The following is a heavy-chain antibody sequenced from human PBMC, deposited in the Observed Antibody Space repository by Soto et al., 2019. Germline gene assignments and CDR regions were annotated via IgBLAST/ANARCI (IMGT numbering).Heavy chain of an antibody. CDR2: IIPIFGTA. D-gene: IGHD3-16*01. CDR3: ASPRGGHHYYYYYGMDV. CDR1: GGTFSSYA. V-gene: IGHV1-69*13. J-gene: IGHJ6*02. Sequence: GASVKVSCKASGGTFSSYAISWVRQAPGQGLEWMGGIIPIFGTANYAQKFQGRVTITADESTSTAYMELSSLRSEDTAVYCCASPRGGHHYYYYYGMDVWGQGTTVTVSS.